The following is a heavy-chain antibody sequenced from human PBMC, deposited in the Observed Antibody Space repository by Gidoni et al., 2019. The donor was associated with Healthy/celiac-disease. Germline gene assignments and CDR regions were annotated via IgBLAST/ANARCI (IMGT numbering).Heavy chain of an antibody. CDR2: ISGSGGST. CDR3: AKEFPEWELLRGFDY. CDR1: GFTFSSYA. J-gene: IGHJ4*02. V-gene: IGHV3-23*01. D-gene: IGHD1-26*01. Sequence: EVQLLESGGGLVQPGGSLRLSCAASGFTFSSYATSWVRQAPGKGLEVVSAISGSGGSTYYADSVKGRFTISRDKSKNTLYLQMNSLRAEDTAVYYCAKEFPEWELLRGFDYWGQGTLVTVSS.